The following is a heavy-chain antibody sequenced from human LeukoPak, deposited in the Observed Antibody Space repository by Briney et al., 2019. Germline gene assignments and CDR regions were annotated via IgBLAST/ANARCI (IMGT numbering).Heavy chain of an antibody. Sequence: SETLSLTCTVSGGSISSSSYYWGWIRQPPGKGLEWIGSIYYSGSTYYNPSLESRVTISVDTSKNQSSLKLSSVTAADTAVYYCARVYYYDSSYYWGQGTLVTVSS. J-gene: IGHJ4*02. D-gene: IGHD3-22*01. CDR2: IYYSGST. CDR1: GGSISSSSYY. CDR3: ARVYYYDSSYY. V-gene: IGHV4-39*07.